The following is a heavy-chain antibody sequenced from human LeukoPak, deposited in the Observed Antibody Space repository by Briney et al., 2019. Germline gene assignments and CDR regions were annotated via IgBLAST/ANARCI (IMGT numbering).Heavy chain of an antibody. CDR3: ERDRRAYTSSSGADY. Sequence: ASVTVSFTASAYTFTIYYIHWVRQAPGQGLEWMGVINPSGGSTSYAQKFQGRVTMTRDTATSTVYMDLRRLRSGDTAVYYCERDRRAYTSSSGADYWGQGPLVTVSS. V-gene: IGHV1-46*01. J-gene: IGHJ4*02. CDR1: AYTFTIYY. D-gene: IGHD6-6*01. CDR2: INPSGGST.